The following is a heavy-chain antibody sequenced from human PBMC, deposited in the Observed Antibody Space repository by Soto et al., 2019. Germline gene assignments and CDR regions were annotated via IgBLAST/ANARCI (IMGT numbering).Heavy chain of an antibody. CDR1: GFTFSSYA. CDR3: ARTSYDFWRSYGMDV. J-gene: IGHJ6*02. Sequence: GGSLRLSCAASGFTFSSYAMHWVRQAPGKGLEWVAVISYDGSNKYYADPVKGRFTISRDNSKNTLYLQMNSLRAEDTAVYYCARTSYDFWRSYGMDVWGQGTTVTVSS. D-gene: IGHD3-3*01. V-gene: IGHV3-30-3*01. CDR2: ISYDGSNK.